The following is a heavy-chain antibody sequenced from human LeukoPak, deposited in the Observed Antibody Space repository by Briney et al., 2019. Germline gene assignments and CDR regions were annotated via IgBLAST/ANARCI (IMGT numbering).Heavy chain of an antibody. V-gene: IGHV4-31*03. CDR1: GGSISSGGYY. CDR2: IYYSGST. Sequence: PSQTLSLTCTVSGGSISSGGYYWSWIRQHPEKGLEWIGYIYYSGSTYYNPSLKSRVTISVDTSKNQFSLKLSSVTAADAAVYYCARSVVYDSSGYYSFFDYWGQGTLVTVSS. CDR3: ARSVVYDSSGYYSFFDY. D-gene: IGHD3-22*01. J-gene: IGHJ4*02.